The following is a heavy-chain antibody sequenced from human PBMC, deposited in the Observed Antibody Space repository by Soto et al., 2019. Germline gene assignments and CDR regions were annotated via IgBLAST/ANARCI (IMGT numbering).Heavy chain of an antibody. CDR1: GYTFTSYA. CDR2: INAGNGNT. D-gene: IGHD2-21*02. J-gene: IGHJ4*02. Sequence: QVQLVQSGAEVKKPGASVKVSCKASGYTFTSYAMHWVRQAPGQRLEWMGWINAGNGNTKYSQKFQGRDPITRDTSASTAYMELSSLRSEDTAVYYCARSIVVVTAADYWGQGTLVTVSS. V-gene: IGHV1-3*01. CDR3: ARSIVVVTAADY.